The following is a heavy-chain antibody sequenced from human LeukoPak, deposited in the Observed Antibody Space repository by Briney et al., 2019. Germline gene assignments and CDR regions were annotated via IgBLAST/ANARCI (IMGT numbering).Heavy chain of an antibody. Sequence: ASVKVSCKASGYTFTGYYMHWVRQAPGQGLEWMGWINPNSGGTNYAQKFQGRVTMTRDTSISTAYMELSSLRSDDTAVYYCASGDIVVVVAATPYYYYYMDVWGKGTTVTVSS. CDR3: ASGDIVVVVAATPYYYYYMDV. CDR1: GYTFTGYY. D-gene: IGHD2-15*01. V-gene: IGHV1-2*02. J-gene: IGHJ6*03. CDR2: INPNSGGT.